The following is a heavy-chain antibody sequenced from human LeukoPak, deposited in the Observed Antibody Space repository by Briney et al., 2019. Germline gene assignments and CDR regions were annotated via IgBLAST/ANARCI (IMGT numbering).Heavy chain of an antibody. Sequence: SETLTLTCTVSGGSISSYYWSWIRQPPGKGLEWIGYIYYSGSTIYNPSLKSRVTISVDTSKNQFSLKLSSVTAADTAVYYCATPNRYSSSWGTGGGAFDIWGQGTMVTVSS. CDR1: GGSISSYY. V-gene: IGHV4-59*01. CDR3: ATPNRYSSSWGTGGGAFDI. D-gene: IGHD6-13*01. CDR2: IYYSGST. J-gene: IGHJ3*02.